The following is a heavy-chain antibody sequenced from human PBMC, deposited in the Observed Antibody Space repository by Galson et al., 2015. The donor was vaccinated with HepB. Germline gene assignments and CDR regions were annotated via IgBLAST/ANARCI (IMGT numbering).Heavy chain of an antibody. CDR2: SSAYNHYT. Sequence: SVKVSCKASGYTFSSYSITWVRQAPGQGLEWMGWSSAYNHYTNYAQKLQGRVTMTTDTSTSTAYMELRSLRSDDTAVYYCARGALIVVVDANPNNWFDPLGPGNPGHRLL. CDR1: GYTFSSYS. CDR3: ARGALIVVVDANPNNWFDP. J-gene: IGHJ5*02. V-gene: IGHV1-18*01. D-gene: IGHD2-15*01.